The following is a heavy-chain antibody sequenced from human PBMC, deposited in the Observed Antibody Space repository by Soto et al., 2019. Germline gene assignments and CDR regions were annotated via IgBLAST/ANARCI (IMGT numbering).Heavy chain of an antibody. CDR1: GYTFTSYD. D-gene: IGHD6-13*01. J-gene: IGHJ5*02. V-gene: IGHV1-8*01. Sequence: QVQLVQSGAEVKKPGASVKVSCKASGYTFTSYDINWVRQATGQGLEWMGWINPNSGNTVYAQKFQGRVTMTRNTSIGTAYMELSSLRSEDSAVYYCARADSSTWNYIWFDPWGQGTLVTVSS. CDR3: ARADSSTWNYIWFDP. CDR2: INPNSGNT.